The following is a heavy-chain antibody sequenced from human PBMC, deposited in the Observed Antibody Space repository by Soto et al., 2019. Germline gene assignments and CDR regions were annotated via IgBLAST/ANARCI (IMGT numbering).Heavy chain of an antibody. J-gene: IGHJ4*02. D-gene: IGHD1-26*01. CDR3: TRGPLVGALDY. CDR1: GFTFGDYA. CDR2: IRSKVYGGTT. V-gene: IGHV3-49*03. Sequence: PGGSLRLSCTTSGFTFGDYAMSWFRQAPGKGLEWVGFIRSKVYGGTTEYAASVKGRFTISTDDSKGIAFLQMNSLKTEDTAVYYCTRGPLVGALDYWGQGTLVTVSS.